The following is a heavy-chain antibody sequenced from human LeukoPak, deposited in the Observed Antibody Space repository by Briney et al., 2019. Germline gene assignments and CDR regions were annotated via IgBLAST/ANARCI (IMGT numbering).Heavy chain of an antibody. CDR2: ISDDGSNK. CDR1: GFTFSTYG. CDR3: AKDSGVVAGHWYFDL. D-gene: IGHD3-10*01. Sequence: PGGSLRPSCTASGFTFSTYGMHWVRQAPGKGLDWVAIISDDGSNKYYADSVQGRVTISRDNSKSTLYLQVSSLRTEDTAVYYCAKDSGVVAGHWYFDLWGRGTLVSVSS. J-gene: IGHJ2*01. V-gene: IGHV3-30*18.